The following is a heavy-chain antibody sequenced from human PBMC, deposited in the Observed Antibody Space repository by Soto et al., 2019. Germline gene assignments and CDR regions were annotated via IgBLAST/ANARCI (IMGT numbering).Heavy chain of an antibody. J-gene: IGHJ3*02. CDR3: ARAPGYCTNGVCYTAPADYWGQGTLVTVSSGKTPSWGVPDAFDI. CDR2: ISAYNGNT. V-gene: IGHV1-18*01. D-gene: IGHD2-8*01. CDR1: GYTFTSYG. Sequence: ASVKVSCKASGYTFTSYGISWVRQAPGQGLEWMGWISAYNGNTNYAQKLQGRVTMTTDTSTSTAYMELRSLRSDDTAVYYCARAPGYCTNGVCYTAPADYWGQGTLVTVSSGKTPSWGVPDAFDIWGQGTMVTVSS.